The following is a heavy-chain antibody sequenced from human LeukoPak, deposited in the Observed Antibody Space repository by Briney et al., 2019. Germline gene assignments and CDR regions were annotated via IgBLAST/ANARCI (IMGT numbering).Heavy chain of an antibody. J-gene: IGHJ4*02. CDR2: IIPIFGTA. CDR3: ARGSYYDILTGYCHY. D-gene: IGHD3-9*01. V-gene: IGHV1-69*13. CDR1: GGTFSSYA. Sequence: SVKVSCKASGGTFSSYAISWVRQAPGQGLEWMGGIIPIFGTANYAQKFQGRVTITADESTSTAYMELSSLRSEDTAVYYCARGSYYDILTGYCHYWGQGTLVTVSS.